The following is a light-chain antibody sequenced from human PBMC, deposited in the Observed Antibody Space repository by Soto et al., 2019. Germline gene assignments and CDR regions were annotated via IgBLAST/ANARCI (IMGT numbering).Light chain of an antibody. V-gene: IGKV3-20*01. CDR1: QSVSSSY. Sequence: EIVLTQSPGTLSLSPGERATLSCRASQSVSSSYLAWYQQKPGQAPRLLIYGASSRATGIPDRFSGSGYETDFILTISRLEPEDFAVYYCQQYGSSSWTVGQGTKGEI. CDR3: QQYGSSSWT. J-gene: IGKJ1*01. CDR2: GAS.